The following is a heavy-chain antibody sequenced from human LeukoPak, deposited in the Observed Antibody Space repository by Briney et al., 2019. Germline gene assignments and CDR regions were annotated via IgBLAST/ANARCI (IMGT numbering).Heavy chain of an antibody. J-gene: IGHJ4*02. CDR1: GFTFSSYA. Sequence: GGSLRLSCAASGFTFSSYAMSWVRQAPGKGLEWVAFIRYDGSNKYYADSVKGRFTISRDNSKNTLYLQMNSLRAEDTAVYYCAKDNRGGGSWIDYWGQGTLVTVSS. V-gene: IGHV3-30*02. D-gene: IGHD2-15*01. CDR2: IRYDGSNK. CDR3: AKDNRGGGSWIDY.